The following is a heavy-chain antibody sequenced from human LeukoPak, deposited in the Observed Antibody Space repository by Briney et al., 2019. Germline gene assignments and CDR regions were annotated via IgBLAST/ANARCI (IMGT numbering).Heavy chain of an antibody. D-gene: IGHD3-10*01. CDR1: RFTFTSCG. J-gene: IGHJ4*02. V-gene: IGHV3-30*02. Sequence: PGGSLRLSCAASRFTFTSCGMHWVRQAPGKGLEWVAFIRYDGSNKYYADSVKGRFTISRDNSKNTLYLQMNNLRAEDTAVYYCAKDRETYNYGSGSYGPGFDYWGQGTLVTVSS. CDR2: IRYDGSNK. CDR3: AKDRETYNYGSGSYGPGFDY.